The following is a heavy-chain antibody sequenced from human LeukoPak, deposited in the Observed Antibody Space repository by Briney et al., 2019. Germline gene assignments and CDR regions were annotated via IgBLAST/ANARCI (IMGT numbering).Heavy chain of an antibody. CDR3: ARGRPRITMIVVVTGYYFDY. CDR1: GGSFSGYY. J-gene: IGHJ4*02. CDR2: INHSGST. Sequence: SETLSLTCAVYGGSFSGYYWSWIRQPPGKGLEWIGEINHSGSTNYNPPLKSRVTISVDTSKNQFSLKLSSVTAADTAVYYCARGRPRITMIVVVTGYYFDYWGQGTLVTVSS. D-gene: IGHD3-22*01. V-gene: IGHV4-34*01.